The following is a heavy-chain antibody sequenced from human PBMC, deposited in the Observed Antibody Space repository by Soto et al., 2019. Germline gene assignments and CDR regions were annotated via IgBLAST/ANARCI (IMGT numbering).Heavy chain of an antibody. Sequence: PSETLSLTCTVSGASIRGFYWSWIRKSAGKGLEWIGRIYATGTTDYNPSLKSRDMMYVDTSKKQFSLKLRSVTAADTAVYYCVKDGTKTLRDWFDPWGQGISVTVSS. V-gene: IGHV4-4*07. J-gene: IGHJ5*02. D-gene: IGHD1-1*01. CDR2: IYATGTT. CDR1: GASIRGFY. CDR3: VKDGTKTLRDWFDP.